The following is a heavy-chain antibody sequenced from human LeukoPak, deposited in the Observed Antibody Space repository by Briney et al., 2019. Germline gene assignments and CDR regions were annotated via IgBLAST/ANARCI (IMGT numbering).Heavy chain of an antibody. CDR1: GFTFSSYA. D-gene: IGHD3-10*01. Sequence: GGSLRLSCAASGFTFSSYAMSWVRQAPGRGLEWFSAISGSGSSTHYGDSVRGRFTISRDNSRNTLYLQLNRLRAEDTAVYYCAKLLRGVIVPYFDYWGQGTLVTVSS. J-gene: IGHJ4*02. CDR2: ISGSGSST. V-gene: IGHV3-23*01. CDR3: AKLLRGVIVPYFDY.